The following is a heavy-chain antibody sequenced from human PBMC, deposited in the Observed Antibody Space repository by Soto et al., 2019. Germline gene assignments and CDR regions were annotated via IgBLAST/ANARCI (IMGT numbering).Heavy chain of an antibody. J-gene: IGHJ2*01. CDR1: GFTFSKYW. Sequence: EVQLVEAGGDSVQPGGSLRLSCVASGFTFSKYWMHWVRQAPGKGLEWVSRVNSDESSRAYADSVKGRFISSRDNDKNSLSLELNSLRAEDTAVYYRARGIDFYFDLWGRGTLVTGSS. CDR2: VNSDESSR. CDR3: ARGIDFYFDL. V-gene: IGHV3-74*01.